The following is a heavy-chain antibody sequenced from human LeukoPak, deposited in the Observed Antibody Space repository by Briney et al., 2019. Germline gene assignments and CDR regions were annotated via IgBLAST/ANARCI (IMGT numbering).Heavy chain of an antibody. CDR3: AKDLVLPAYQPFDS. D-gene: IGHD3-9*01. CDR2: IRSDSFTT. J-gene: IGHJ4*02. Sequence: PGGSLRLSCAASGFDLTRHAMSWVRQTPGKGLEWVSDIRSDSFTTTYADSVKGRFTISRDNSKKTLYLQMNGLRVEDTAVYYCAKDLVLPAYQPFDSWGQGTLVTVSS. CDR1: GFDLTRHA. V-gene: IGHV3-23*01.